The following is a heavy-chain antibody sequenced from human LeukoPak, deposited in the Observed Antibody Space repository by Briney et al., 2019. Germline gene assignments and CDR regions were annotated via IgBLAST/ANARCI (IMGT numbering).Heavy chain of an antibody. CDR3: ARLTNDSSGYYAYYFDY. CDR2: VYPGDSDT. J-gene: IGHJ4*02. Sequence: GESLKISCKGSGYSFTNYWIGWVRQMPGKGPEWMGIVYPGDSDTRYSPSFQGQVTISVDKSISTAYLQCSSLKASDTAMYYCARLTNDSSGYYAYYFDYWGQGTLVTVSS. D-gene: IGHD3-22*01. V-gene: IGHV5-51*01. CDR1: GYSFTNYW.